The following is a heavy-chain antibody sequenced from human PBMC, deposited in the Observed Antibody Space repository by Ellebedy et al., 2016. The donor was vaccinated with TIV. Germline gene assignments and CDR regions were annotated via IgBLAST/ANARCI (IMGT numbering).Heavy chain of an antibody. J-gene: IGHJ4*02. CDR1: GFTFSTYT. CDR2: ISSSSSFI. V-gene: IGHV3-21*01. CDR3: ARGEGWIDN. Sequence: GGSLRLSXAGSGFTFSTYTMNWVRQAPGKGLEWVATISSSSSFIYYLDSVKGRFTISRDNAQNSLYLHMSSLRTEDTAVYFCARGEGWIDNWGQGTLVTVSS. D-gene: IGHD5-24*01.